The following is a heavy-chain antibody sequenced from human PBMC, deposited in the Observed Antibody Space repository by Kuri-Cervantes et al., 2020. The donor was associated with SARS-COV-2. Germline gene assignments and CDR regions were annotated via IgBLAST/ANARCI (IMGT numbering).Heavy chain of an antibody. Sequence: ASVKVSCKASGYTFTSYYMHWVRQAPGQGLEWMGRINPSGGSTSYAQKFQGRVTMTRDTSTRTVYMALSSLRSEDTAVYYCARDAAVVITTNWFDPWGQGTLVTVSS. V-gene: IGHV1-46*01. CDR3: ARDAAVVITTNWFDP. CDR2: INPSGGST. CDR1: GYTFTSYY. J-gene: IGHJ5*02. D-gene: IGHD3-22*01.